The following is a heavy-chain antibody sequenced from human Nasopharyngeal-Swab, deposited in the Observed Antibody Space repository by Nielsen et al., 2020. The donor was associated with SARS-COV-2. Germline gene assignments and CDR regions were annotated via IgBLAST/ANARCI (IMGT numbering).Heavy chain of an antibody. D-gene: IGHD3-3*01. CDR1: GFTFSDHY. CDR3: ARGATIFGVVLGDSYGMDV. J-gene: IGHJ6*02. Sequence: GGSLRLSCAASGFTFSDHYMDWVRQAPGKGLEWVGRTRNKANSYTTECAASVKGRFTISRDDSENSVYLQMNSLKTEDTAVYYCARGATIFGVVLGDSYGMDVWGQGTTVTVSS. V-gene: IGHV3-72*01. CDR2: TRNKANSYTT.